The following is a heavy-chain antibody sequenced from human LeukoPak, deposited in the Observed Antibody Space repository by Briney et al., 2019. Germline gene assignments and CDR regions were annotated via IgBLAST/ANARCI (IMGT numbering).Heavy chain of an antibody. D-gene: IGHD6-13*01. J-gene: IGHJ4*02. CDR1: DFTFSFYW. Sequence: GGSLRLSCVASDFTFSFYWMTWVRQAPGKGLGWVANILPDGSQKYYVDSVKGRFTISRDNPKNSLYLQINSLRAEDTAVYYCGRLAHNAWYAIDYWGQGTLVTVSS. CDR2: ILPDGSQK. CDR3: GRLAHNAWYAIDY. V-gene: IGHV3-7*01.